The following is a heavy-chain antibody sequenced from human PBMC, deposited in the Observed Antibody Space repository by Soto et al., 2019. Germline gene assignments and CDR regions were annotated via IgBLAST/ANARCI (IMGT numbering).Heavy chain of an antibody. CDR1: GYTFTRYD. Sequence: EAPVKVSCQASGYTFTRYDIYWVRQATGQGLEWMGWLNPNTGNSGYAQKFQGRITVTSDTSINTVHMELSSLRSEDTAVYYCARRAETNGWNGFGADKYYFDFWGQGTLVTVSS. CDR3: ARRAETNGWNGFGADKYYFDF. V-gene: IGHV1-8*01. CDR2: LNPNTGNS. J-gene: IGHJ4*02. D-gene: IGHD1-1*01.